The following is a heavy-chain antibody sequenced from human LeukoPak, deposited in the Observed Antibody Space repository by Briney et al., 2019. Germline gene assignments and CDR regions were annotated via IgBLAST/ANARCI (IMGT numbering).Heavy chain of an antibody. D-gene: IGHD3-10*01. V-gene: IGHV3-23*01. CDR2: ISGSGGST. CDR3: AKLPTSRGLPSIFDY. J-gene: IGHJ4*02. CDR1: GFTFSSYA. Sequence: GGSLRLSCAASGFTFSSYAMSWVRQAPGKGLEWVSAISGSGGSTYYADSVKGWFTISRDNSKNTLYLQMNSLRAEDTAVYYCAKLPTSRGLPSIFDYWGQGTLVTVSS.